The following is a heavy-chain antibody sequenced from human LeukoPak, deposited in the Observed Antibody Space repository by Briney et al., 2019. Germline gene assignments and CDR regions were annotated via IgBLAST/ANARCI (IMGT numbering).Heavy chain of an antibody. Sequence: ASVTVSFKASGGTFTIYAISWVRQAPGQGLEWMGRIIPILGIANYAQKFQGRVTITADKSTSTAYMELSSLRSEDTAVYYCARGKGYSSSWYYYWGQGTLVTVSS. V-gene: IGHV1-69*04. CDR2: IIPILGIA. D-gene: IGHD6-13*01. J-gene: IGHJ4*02. CDR1: GGTFTIYA. CDR3: ARGKGYSSSWYYY.